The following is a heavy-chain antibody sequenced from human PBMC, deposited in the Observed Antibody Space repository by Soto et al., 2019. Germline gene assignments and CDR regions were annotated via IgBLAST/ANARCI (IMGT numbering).Heavy chain of an antibody. CDR3: GVVVDKHYYYGMDV. V-gene: IGHV1-69*12. D-gene: IGHD3-22*01. Sequence: QVQLVQSGAEVKKPGSSVKVSCKASGGTFSSYAISWVRQAPGQGLEWMGGIIPIFGTADYARKCQGRVAITADESTSTAYMELSSLRSEDTAVYYCGVVVDKHYYYGMDVWGQGTTVTVSS. CDR1: GGTFSSYA. J-gene: IGHJ6*02. CDR2: IIPIFGTA.